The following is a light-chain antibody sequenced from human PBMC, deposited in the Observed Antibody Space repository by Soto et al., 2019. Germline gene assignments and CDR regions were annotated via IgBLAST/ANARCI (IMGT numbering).Light chain of an antibody. CDR2: EVT. V-gene: IGLV2-8*01. CDR1: SSDVGDYNL. J-gene: IGLJ2*01. CDR3: SSYAGSKGV. Sequence: QTVVTQPPSASGSPGQSVTISCTGSSSDVGDYNLVSWYQQHPGKAPKLIIYEVTKRPSGVPDRFSGSKSGNTASLTVSGLQAEDEADYYCSSYAGSKGVFGGGTKLTVL.